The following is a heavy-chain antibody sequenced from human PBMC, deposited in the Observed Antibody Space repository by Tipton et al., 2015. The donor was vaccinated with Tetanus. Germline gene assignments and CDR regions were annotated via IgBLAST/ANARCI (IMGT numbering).Heavy chain of an antibody. V-gene: IGHV3-33*01. Sequence: SGFTFSSYGTHWVRQAPGKGLEWVSVIWYDGSERYYADSVKGRFTISRDNSKNTLYLHMNSLRAEDTAVYYCAREADCSGGSCYSGDFDYWGQGTLVTVSS. CDR1: GFTFSSYG. D-gene: IGHD2-15*01. J-gene: IGHJ4*02. CDR3: AREADCSGGSCYSGDFDY. CDR2: IWYDGSER.